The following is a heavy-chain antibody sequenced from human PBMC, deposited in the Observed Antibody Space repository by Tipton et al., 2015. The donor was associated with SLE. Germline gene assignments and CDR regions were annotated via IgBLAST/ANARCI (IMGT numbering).Heavy chain of an antibody. CDR2: INHSGST. Sequence: TLSLTCAVYGGSFSDYYWNWIRQPPGKGLEWIAEINHSGSTNYNPSLKSRVTISADTSKNQFSLKLSSVTAADTAVYYCARGGSIADWYFDRWGRGTLVTVSS. D-gene: IGHD6-6*01. CDR1: GGSFSDYY. V-gene: IGHV4-34*01. CDR3: ARGGSIADWYFDR. J-gene: IGHJ2*01.